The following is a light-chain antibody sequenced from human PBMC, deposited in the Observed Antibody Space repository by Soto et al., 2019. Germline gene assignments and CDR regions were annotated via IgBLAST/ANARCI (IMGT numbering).Light chain of an antibody. CDR2: KAS. CDR1: QSISSW. CDR3: QQSNLYWT. J-gene: IGKJ1*01. Sequence: DIQMTQSPSTLSASVGDTVTITCRASQSISSWLAWYQQKPGKAPKLLIYKASSLESGVPSRFSGSGSGTEFTLTISSLQPDDFASYYCQQSNLYWTFGQGTTVEIK. V-gene: IGKV1-5*03.